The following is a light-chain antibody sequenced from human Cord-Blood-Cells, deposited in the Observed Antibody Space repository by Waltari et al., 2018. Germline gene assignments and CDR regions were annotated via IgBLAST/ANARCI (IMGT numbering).Light chain of an antibody. Sequence: DIVMTQSPDSLAVSLGERATINFKSSQSVLYSSNNKNYLAWYQQKPAQPPKLLIYWASTRESGVPDRFSGSGSGTDFTLTISSLQAEDVAVYYCQQYYSTPLTFGGGTKVEIK. J-gene: IGKJ4*01. CDR2: WAS. CDR3: QQYYSTPLT. CDR1: QSVLYSSNNKNY. V-gene: IGKV4-1*01.